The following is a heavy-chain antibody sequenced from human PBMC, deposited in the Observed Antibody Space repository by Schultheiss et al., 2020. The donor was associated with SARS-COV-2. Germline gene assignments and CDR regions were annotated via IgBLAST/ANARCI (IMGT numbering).Heavy chain of an antibody. D-gene: IGHD7-27*01. V-gene: IGHV4-4*07. Sequence: GSLRLSCAASGFTFSSYAMSWIRQPAGKGLEWIGRIYTSGSTNYNPSLKSRVTISVDTSKNQFSLKLSSVTAADTAVYYCARGADTGDHAFDIWGQGTMVTVSS. CDR1: GFTFSSYA. CDR2: IYTSGST. J-gene: IGHJ3*02. CDR3: ARGADTGDHAFDI.